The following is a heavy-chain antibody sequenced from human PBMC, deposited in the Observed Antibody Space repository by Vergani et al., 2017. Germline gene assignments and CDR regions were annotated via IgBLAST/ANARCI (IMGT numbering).Heavy chain of an antibody. D-gene: IGHD3-22*01. CDR2: INHSGST. V-gene: IGHV4-34*01. Sequence: QVQLQQWGAGLLKPSETLSLTCAVYGGSFSGYYWSWIRQPPGKGLEWIGEINHSGSTNYNPSLKSRVTISGHTSKNQFSLRLSSVTAADTAVYYWARGRIRAPFRYDSSGYYYSPFDYWGQGTLVTVSS. J-gene: IGHJ4*02. CDR1: GGSFSGYY. CDR3: ARGRIRAPFRYDSSGYYYSPFDY.